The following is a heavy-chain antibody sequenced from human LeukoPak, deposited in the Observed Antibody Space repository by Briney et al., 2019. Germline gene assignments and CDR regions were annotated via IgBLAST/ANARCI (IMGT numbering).Heavy chain of an antibody. CDR3: ARQQWLVNWFDP. CDR1: GGSISSSSYY. J-gene: IGHJ5*02. CDR2: IYYSGST. D-gene: IGHD6-19*01. Sequence: SETLSLTCTVAGGSISSSSYYWGWIRQPPGKGLEWIGSIYYSGSTYYNPSLKSRVTISVDTSKNQFSLKLSSVTAADTAVYYCARQQWLVNWFDPWGQGTLVTVSS. V-gene: IGHV4-39*01.